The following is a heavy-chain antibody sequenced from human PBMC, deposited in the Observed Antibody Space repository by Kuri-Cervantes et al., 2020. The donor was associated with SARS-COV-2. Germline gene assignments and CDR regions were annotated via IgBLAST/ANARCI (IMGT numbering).Heavy chain of an antibody. Sequence: GGSLRLSCAASGFTFSSYWMSWVRQAPGKGLEWVANIKQDGSEKYYVDSVKARFTISRDNAKNSLYLQMNSLRAEDTAVYYCAREPQGYSGYDYFDYWGQGTLVTVSS. V-gene: IGHV3-7*01. CDR1: GFTFSSYW. J-gene: IGHJ4*02. CDR3: AREPQGYSGYDYFDY. D-gene: IGHD5-12*01. CDR2: IKQDGSEK.